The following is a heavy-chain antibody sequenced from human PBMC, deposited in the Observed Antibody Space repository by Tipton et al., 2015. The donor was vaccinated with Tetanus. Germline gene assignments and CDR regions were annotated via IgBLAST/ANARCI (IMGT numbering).Heavy chain of an antibody. V-gene: IGHV1-18*01. D-gene: IGHD3-10*01. CDR2: ISAYNGDP. J-gene: IGHJ4*02. CDR3: GRASGYHYGSGSYYSGEDY. CDR1: GYTFSNYG. Sequence: QVQLVQSGAEVKEPGASVKVSCKTSGYTFSNYGVSWVRQAPGRGLEWMGWISAYNGDPNTAQNIQGRVTMTTDTSTSTASMEVRSLTYDDTAVYYCGRASGYHYGSGSYYSGEDYWGQGTLVTVSS.